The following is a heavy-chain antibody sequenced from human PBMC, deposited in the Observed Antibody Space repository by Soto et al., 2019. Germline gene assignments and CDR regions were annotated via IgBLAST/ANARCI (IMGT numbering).Heavy chain of an antibody. CDR2: ISVYNGNT. CDR1: GYTFTSYG. Sequence: QVQLVQSGAEVKKPGASVKVSCKASGYTFTSYGISWVRQAPGQGLEWMGWISVYNGNTNYAQKLQGRATMPTDTSARTAYLKLRRLRSDDTAVYYCARDRSAMVRGVGNWFDPSGQGTLVTVSS. CDR3: ARDRSAMVRGVGNWFDP. D-gene: IGHD5-18*01. V-gene: IGHV1-18*01. J-gene: IGHJ5*02.